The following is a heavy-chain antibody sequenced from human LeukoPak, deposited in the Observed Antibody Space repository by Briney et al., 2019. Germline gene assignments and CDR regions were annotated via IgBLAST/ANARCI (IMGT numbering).Heavy chain of an antibody. Sequence: PGGSLRLSCAASGFTFSSYWMSWVRQAPGKGLEWVANIKQDGSEKYYVDSVKGRFTISRDNAKNSLYLQMNSLRAEDTALYHCARVSGYSSGWGAFFDYWGQGTLVTVSS. D-gene: IGHD6-19*01. CDR1: GFTFSSYW. CDR3: ARVSGYSSGWGAFFDY. J-gene: IGHJ4*02. CDR2: IKQDGSEK. V-gene: IGHV3-7*03.